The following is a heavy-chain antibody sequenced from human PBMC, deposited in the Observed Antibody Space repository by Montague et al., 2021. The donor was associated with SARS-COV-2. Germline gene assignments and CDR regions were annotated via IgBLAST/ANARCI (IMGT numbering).Heavy chain of an antibody. Sequence: SETLSLTCTVSGGSITSYYWSWIRQPPGKGLEYIGYIYYSGSTNYNPSLKSRVTMSVDTSKNQFPLKLSSVTAADTAVYYCARGDGHYYGSGTYPYYWGRGTLVTVSS. J-gene: IGHJ4*02. CDR3: ARGDGHYYGSGTYPYY. CDR2: IYYSGST. D-gene: IGHD3-10*01. CDR1: GGSITSYY. V-gene: IGHV4-59*01.